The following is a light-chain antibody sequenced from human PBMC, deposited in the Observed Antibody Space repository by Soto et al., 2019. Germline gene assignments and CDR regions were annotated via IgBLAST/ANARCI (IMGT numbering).Light chain of an antibody. J-gene: IGKJ4*01. Sequence: EIVLTQSPGTLSLSPGETATLSCRASQTIGRNYLARYQQKPGQAPRLLIFGTSTRATGIPDRFSGSGSGTDFTLSISRLEPEDFAVYYCQQYANSPLLTFGGGTKVDIK. V-gene: IGKV3-20*01. CDR3: QQYANSPLLT. CDR1: QTIGRNY. CDR2: GTS.